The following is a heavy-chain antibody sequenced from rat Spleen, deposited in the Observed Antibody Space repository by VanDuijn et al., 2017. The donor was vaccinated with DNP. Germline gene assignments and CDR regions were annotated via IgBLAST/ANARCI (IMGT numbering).Heavy chain of an antibody. V-gene: IGHV3-1*01. CDR2: ISYSGST. CDR1: GYSIVSNY. Sequence: EVLLQESGPGLVKPSQSLSLTCSVTGYSIVSNYGGWVRQFPGNKMEWIGHISYSGSTTYNPSLNGRIPITRDTSKNHFFLQLNSVTSEDTATYYCARWTYYFDYWGQGVMVTVSS. J-gene: IGHJ2*01. CDR3: ARWTYYFDY.